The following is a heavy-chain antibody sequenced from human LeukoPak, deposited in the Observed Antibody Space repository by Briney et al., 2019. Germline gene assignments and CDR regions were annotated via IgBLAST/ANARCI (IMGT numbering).Heavy chain of an antibody. Sequence: SQTLSLTCAISRDSVSSNSAAWNWIRQSPSRGLEWLGRTYYRSKWYNDYAVSVKSRITINPDTSKNQFSLQLNSVTPEDTAVYYCAREALSGYSSGWLDPPCWFDPWGQGTLVTVSS. D-gene: IGHD6-19*01. J-gene: IGHJ5*02. V-gene: IGHV6-1*01. CDR1: RDSVSSNSAA. CDR3: AREALSGYSSGWLDPPCWFDP. CDR2: TYYRSKWYN.